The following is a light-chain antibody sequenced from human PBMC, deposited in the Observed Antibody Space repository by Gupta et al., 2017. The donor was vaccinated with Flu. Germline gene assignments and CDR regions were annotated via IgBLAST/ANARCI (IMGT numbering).Light chain of an antibody. CDR2: DAS. V-gene: IGKV3-11*01. CDR3: QPRSNGRPAIT. CDR1: QSVSSY. Sequence: EIVLTQSPATLSLSPGERATLSCRASQSVSSYLAWYQQKPGQAPRLLIYDASNRATGIPARFSGSGYGTDFTLTISSLEPEDFAVYYCQPRSNGRPAITFGQGTRLEIK. J-gene: IGKJ5*01.